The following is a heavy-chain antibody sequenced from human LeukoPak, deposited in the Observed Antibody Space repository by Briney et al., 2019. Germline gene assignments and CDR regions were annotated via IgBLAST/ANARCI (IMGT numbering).Heavy chain of an antibody. CDR1: GGTFSSYA. CDR3: ARINYGDYYFDY. CDR2: IIPIFGTA. J-gene: IGHJ4*02. D-gene: IGHD4-17*01. V-gene: IGHV1-69*01. Sequence: SSVTVSFKASGGTFSSYAISWVRQAPGQGLEWMGGIIPIFGTANYAQKFQGRVTITADESTSTAYMELSSLRSEDTAVYYCARINYGDYYFDYWGQGTLVTVSS.